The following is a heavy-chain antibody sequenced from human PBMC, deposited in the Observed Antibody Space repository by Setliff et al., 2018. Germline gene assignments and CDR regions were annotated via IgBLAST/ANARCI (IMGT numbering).Heavy chain of an antibody. CDR1: GYRFTSYW. Sequence: PGESLKISCKGSGYRFTSYWIGWVRQMPGKGLEWMGIIYPGDSDTRYSPSFQGQVTISADKSISTAYLQWSSLKASDTAMYYCARSRSNFWSGYFNWFDPWGQGTLVTVSS. CDR2: IYPGDSDT. CDR3: ARSRSNFWSGYFNWFDP. V-gene: IGHV5-51*01. D-gene: IGHD3-3*01. J-gene: IGHJ5*02.